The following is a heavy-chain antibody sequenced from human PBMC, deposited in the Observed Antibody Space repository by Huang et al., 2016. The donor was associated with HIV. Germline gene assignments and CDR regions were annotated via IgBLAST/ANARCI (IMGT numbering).Heavy chain of an antibody. D-gene: IGHD3-22*01. CDR3: ASGPVIVSISRFYFEQ. V-gene: IGHV4-39*02. J-gene: IGHJ4*02. CDR2: MHYGGRT. CDR1: FASISGTSKY. Sequence: LLLRESGSGLVKTSETMSLSCTVAFASISGTSKYWTWVRQSPGKGLGWIAGMHYGGRTYYNPSLKSRVSMSVDTSHKQHFALTLASVTAADTAVYFCASGPVIVSISRFYFEQWGPGILVTV.